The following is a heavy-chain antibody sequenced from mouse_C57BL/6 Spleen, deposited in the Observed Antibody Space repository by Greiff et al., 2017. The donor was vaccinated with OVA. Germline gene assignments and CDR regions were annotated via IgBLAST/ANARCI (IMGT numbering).Heavy chain of an antibody. CDR2: ISNGGGST. J-gene: IGHJ4*01. CDR1: GFTFSDSY. D-gene: IGHD2-3*01. V-gene: IGHV5-12*01. Sequence: EVQGVESGGGLVQPGGSLKLSCAASGFTFSDSYMYWVRQTPEQRLEWVAYISNGGGSTYYPATVQGRFTISRDTAKNTLYLQMSRLKAEDTAMYYCARHNDRCAMDYWGQGTSVTVSS. CDR3: ARHNDRCAMDY.